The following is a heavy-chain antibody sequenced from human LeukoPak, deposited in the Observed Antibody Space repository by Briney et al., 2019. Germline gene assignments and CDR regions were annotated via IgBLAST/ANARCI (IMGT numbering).Heavy chain of an antibody. V-gene: IGHV4-59*01. Sequence: TSETLSLTCTVSGGSISSYYWNWIRQPPGKGLEWIGYIYYSGSTNYDPSLKSRVTISVDTSKNQFSLKLSSVTAADTAVYYRAGYCISPTCAGNAFDIWGQGTMVTVSS. CDR2: IYYSGST. D-gene: IGHD2-2*01. J-gene: IGHJ3*02. CDR1: GGSISSYY. CDR3: AGYCISPTCAGNAFDI.